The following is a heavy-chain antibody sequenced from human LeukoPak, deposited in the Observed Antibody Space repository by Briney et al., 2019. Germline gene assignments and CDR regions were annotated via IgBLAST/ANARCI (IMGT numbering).Heavy chain of an antibody. Sequence: GGSLRLSCAASGFTFSSYAMHWVRQAPGKGLEWVAVISYDGSNKYYADSVKGRFTISRDNSKNTLYLQMNSLRAEDTAVYYCARDRGSGSYALFDYWGQGTLVTVSS. V-gene: IGHV3-30*04. CDR1: GFTFSSYA. CDR2: ISYDGSNK. D-gene: IGHD3-10*01. CDR3: ARDRGSGSYALFDY. J-gene: IGHJ4*02.